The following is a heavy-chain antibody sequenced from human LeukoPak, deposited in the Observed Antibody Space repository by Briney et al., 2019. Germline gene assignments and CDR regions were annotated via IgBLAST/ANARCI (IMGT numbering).Heavy chain of an antibody. CDR3: AGLRIPATAPFDY. J-gene: IGHJ4*02. Sequence: ASVKVSCKASGGTFSSYAISWVRQAPGQGLEWMGRIIPILGIANYAQKFQGRVTITADKSTSTAYMELSSLRSEGTAVYYCAGLRIPATAPFDYWGQGTLVTVSS. CDR2: IIPILGIA. CDR1: GGTFSSYA. V-gene: IGHV1-69*04. D-gene: IGHD2-2*01.